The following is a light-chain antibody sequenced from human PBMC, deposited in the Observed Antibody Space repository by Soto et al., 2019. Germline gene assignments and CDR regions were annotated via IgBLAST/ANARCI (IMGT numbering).Light chain of an antibody. Sequence: QSALTQPPSASGSPGQSVTISCTGTSSDVGGYNYVSWHQQHPGKAPKLIIYEVSQRASGVPARFSGSKSGNTASLSVSGLQTEDEADYYCSSYAGSNNFVFGTGTKLTVL. CDR1: SSDVGGYNY. V-gene: IGLV2-8*01. CDR3: SSYAGSNNFV. J-gene: IGLJ1*01. CDR2: EVS.